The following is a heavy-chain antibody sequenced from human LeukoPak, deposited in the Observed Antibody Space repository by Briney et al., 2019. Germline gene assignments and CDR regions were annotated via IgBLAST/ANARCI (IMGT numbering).Heavy chain of an antibody. Sequence: ASVKVSCKASGYTFTDYYMHWVRQAPGQGLEWMGWINPNSGGTNYAQNFQGRVTMTRDTSISTAYMELSSLRSDDTAAYYCAREHSSSWDQFDYWGQGTLVTVSS. CDR1: GYTFTDYY. J-gene: IGHJ4*02. V-gene: IGHV1-2*02. D-gene: IGHD6-13*01. CDR3: AREHSSSWDQFDY. CDR2: INPNSGGT.